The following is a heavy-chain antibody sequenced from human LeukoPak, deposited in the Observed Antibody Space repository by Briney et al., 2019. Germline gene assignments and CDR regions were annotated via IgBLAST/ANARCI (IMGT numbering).Heavy chain of an antibody. V-gene: IGHV1-18*04. CDR1: GYTFTCYY. CDR2: ISAYNGNT. CDR3: ARGGRGYCSSTSCYNGSGYYMDV. D-gene: IGHD2-2*02. J-gene: IGHJ6*03. Sequence: GASVKVSCKASGYTFTCYYMHGVRQAPGQGLEWTGSISAYNGNTHYAQKLQGRVTMTTDTSTSTAYMELRSLRSDDTAVYYCARGGRGYCSSTSCYNGSGYYMDVWGKGTTVTVSS.